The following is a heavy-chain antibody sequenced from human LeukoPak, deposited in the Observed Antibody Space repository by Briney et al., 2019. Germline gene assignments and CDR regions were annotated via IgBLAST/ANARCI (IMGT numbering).Heavy chain of an antibody. CDR2: IYYSGST. CDR3: ASFSHYYDSSGAFDI. D-gene: IGHD3-22*01. V-gene: IGHV4-59*08. Sequence: PSETLSLTCTVSGGSISSYYWSWIRQPPGKGLEWIGYIYYSGSTNYNPSLKSRVTISVDTSKNQFSLKLSSVTAADTAVYYCASFSHYYDSSGAFDIWGQGTMVTVSS. J-gene: IGHJ3*02. CDR1: GGSISSYY.